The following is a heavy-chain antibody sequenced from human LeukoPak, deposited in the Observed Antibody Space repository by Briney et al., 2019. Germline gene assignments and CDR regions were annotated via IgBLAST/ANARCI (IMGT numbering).Heavy chain of an antibody. CDR3: AKTRGVSSGYLYGMDV. D-gene: IGHD3-22*01. CDR1: GFTFSSYA. J-gene: IGHJ6*02. CDR2: ISGSGGST. Sequence: GGSLRLSCAASGFTFSSYAMSWVRQAPGKGLEWVSAISGSGGSTYYADSVKGRFTISRDNSKNTLYLQMNSLRAEDTAVYYCAKTRGVSSGYLYGMDVWGQGTTVTVSS. V-gene: IGHV3-23*01.